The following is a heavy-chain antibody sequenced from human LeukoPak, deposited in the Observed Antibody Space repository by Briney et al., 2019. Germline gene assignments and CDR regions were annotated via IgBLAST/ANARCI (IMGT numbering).Heavy chain of an antibody. CDR2: IFYCGNT. V-gene: IGHV4-39*01. J-gene: IGHJ6*02. D-gene: IGHD3-3*01. CDR1: GGSIVSSTNY. CDR3: TRHWSEFYNYGMGV. Sequence: PSETLSLTCTVFGGSIVSSTNYWAWVRQPPGKGLEWIGSIFYCGNTHYNPSLKSRVTMSVDTSKNEFSLKLTSVTAADTAVYYCTRHWSEFYNYGMGVWGHGTTVTVSS.